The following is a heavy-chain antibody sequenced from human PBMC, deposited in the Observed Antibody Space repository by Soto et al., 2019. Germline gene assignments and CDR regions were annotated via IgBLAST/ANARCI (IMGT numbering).Heavy chain of an antibody. Sequence: GGSLRLSCAASGFTFSSYAMHWVRQAPGKGLEWVAVISYDGSNKYYADSVKGRFTISRDNSKSTLYLQMNSLRAEDTAVYYCARDIRLDYDSSGYSVYWGQGTLVTVSS. V-gene: IGHV3-30-3*01. CDR2: ISYDGSNK. J-gene: IGHJ4*02. D-gene: IGHD3-22*01. CDR1: GFTFSSYA. CDR3: ARDIRLDYDSSGYSVY.